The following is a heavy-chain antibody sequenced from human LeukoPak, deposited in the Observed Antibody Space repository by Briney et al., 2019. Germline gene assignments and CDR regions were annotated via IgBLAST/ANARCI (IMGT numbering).Heavy chain of an antibody. CDR1: GGSISSYY. CDR3: ARASGWDYGMDV. CDR2: IYYSGST. V-gene: IGHV4-59*01. D-gene: IGHD6-19*01. J-gene: IGHJ6*02. Sequence: PSETLSLTCTVSGGSISSYYWSWIRQPPGKGLEWIGYIYYSGSTNYNPSLKSRVTISVDTSKNQFSLRLSSVTAADTAVYYCARASGWDYGMDVWGQGTTVTVSS.